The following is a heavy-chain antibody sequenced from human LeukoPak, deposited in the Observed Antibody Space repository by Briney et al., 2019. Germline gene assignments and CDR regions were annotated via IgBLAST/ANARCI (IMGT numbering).Heavy chain of an antibody. CDR3: ARRPLIAAAATRYFDY. Sequence: PSETLSLTCAVYGGSFSGYYWSWIRQPPGKGLEWIGEINHSGSTNYNPSLKSRVTISVDTSRNQVSLDLSSVTAADTAMYYCARRPLIAAAATRYFDYWGQGTLVTVSS. CDR2: INHSGST. V-gene: IGHV4-34*01. CDR1: GGSFSGYY. J-gene: IGHJ4*02. D-gene: IGHD6-13*01.